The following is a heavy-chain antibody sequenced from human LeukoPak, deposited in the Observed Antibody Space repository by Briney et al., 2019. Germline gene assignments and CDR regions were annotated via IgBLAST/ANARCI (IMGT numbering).Heavy chain of an antibody. CDR1: GFTFSSYA. V-gene: IGHV3-23*01. D-gene: IGHD6-19*01. J-gene: IGHJ4*02. Sequence: GGSLRLSCAASGFTFSSYAMSWVRQAPGKGLEWVAAIRGNGATTDYADSVKGRFTISRDNSKSTLYLQMNSLRAEDTAVYYCAKAYHDSGCLIDYWGQGTLVTVSS. CDR3: AKAYHDSGCLIDY. CDR2: IRGNGATT.